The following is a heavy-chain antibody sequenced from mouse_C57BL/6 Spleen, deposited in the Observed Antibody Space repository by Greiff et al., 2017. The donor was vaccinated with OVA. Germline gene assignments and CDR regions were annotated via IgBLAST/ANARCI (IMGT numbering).Heavy chain of an antibody. CDR3: AREGLGQYFDY. CDR1: GYAFTNYL. Sequence: QVQLKESGAELVRPGPSVKVSCKASGYAFTNYLIEWVKQRPGQGLEWIGVINPGSGGTNYNAKFKGQATLTADTSSSTVYMQLSSLTSEYSAVYFGAREGLGQYFDYWGQGTTLTVSS. D-gene: IGHD4-1*01. V-gene: IGHV1-54*01. J-gene: IGHJ2*01. CDR2: INPGSGGT.